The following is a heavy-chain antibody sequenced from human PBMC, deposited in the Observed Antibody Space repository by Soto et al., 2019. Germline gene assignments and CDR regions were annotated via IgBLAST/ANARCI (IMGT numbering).Heavy chain of an antibody. CDR3: ARGAALAGKLDL. CDR2: ISSHGRDI. V-gene: IGHV3-21*01. Sequence: EVQLVESGGGLVKPGGSVRLSCEASGFTFTSDSMTWVRQAPGKGLEWVSSISSHGRDIFYADSVKGRFTISRDNDKESLHLQMNSLTGEDSAVYYCARGAALAGKLDLWGQGTLVTVSS. D-gene: IGHD6-19*01. CDR1: GFTFTSDS. J-gene: IGHJ4*02.